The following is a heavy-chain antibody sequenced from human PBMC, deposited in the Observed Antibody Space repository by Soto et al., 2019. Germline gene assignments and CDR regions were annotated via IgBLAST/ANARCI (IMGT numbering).Heavy chain of an antibody. CDR1: GFTFSSYA. Sequence: GGSLRLSCAASGFTFSSYAMSWVRQAPGKGLEWVSAISGIGGSTYYADSVKGRFTISRDNSKNTLYLQMNSLRAEDTAVYYCSKTYYYDSSGYYRLTYYFDYWGQGTLVTVSS. CDR2: ISGIGGST. D-gene: IGHD3-22*01. V-gene: IGHV3-23*01. J-gene: IGHJ4*02. CDR3: SKTYYYDSSGYYRLTYYFDY.